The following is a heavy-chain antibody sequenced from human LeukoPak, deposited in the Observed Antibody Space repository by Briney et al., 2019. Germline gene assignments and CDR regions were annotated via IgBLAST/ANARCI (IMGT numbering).Heavy chain of an antibody. J-gene: IGHJ6*03. CDR1: GFTFSSYG. V-gene: IGHV3-23*01. CDR2: ISGSGGST. CDR3: ANVFSGSYAYSYYYMDV. D-gene: IGHD1-26*01. Sequence: GGTLRLSCAASGFTFSSYGMSWVRQAPGKGLEWVSAISGSGGSTYYADSVKGRFTISRDNSNNTLYLQMNSLRAEDTAVYYCANVFSGSYAYSYYYMDVWGKGTTATISS.